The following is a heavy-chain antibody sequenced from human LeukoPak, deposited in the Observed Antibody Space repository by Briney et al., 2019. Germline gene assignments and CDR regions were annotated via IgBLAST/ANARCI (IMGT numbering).Heavy chain of an antibody. CDR1: GFTFSPYP. D-gene: IGHD5-24*01. Sequence: GGSLRLSCAASGFTFSPYPMNWVRQAPGKGLEWVSYISGGSDTIHYADSVKGRFTISRDNAKNSLYLQMNSLRAEDTAVYYCARDLGRDRYFDSWGQGTLVTVSS. J-gene: IGHJ4*02. CDR2: ISGGSDTI. CDR3: ARDLGRDRYFDS. V-gene: IGHV3-48*04.